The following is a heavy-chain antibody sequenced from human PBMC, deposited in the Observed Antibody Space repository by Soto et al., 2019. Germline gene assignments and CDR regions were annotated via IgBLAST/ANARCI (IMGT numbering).Heavy chain of an antibody. CDR2: ISGTGGST. D-gene: IGHD6-19*01. J-gene: IGHJ4*02. CDR3: ARGWQWVVE. V-gene: IGHV3-23*01. Sequence: PGGSLRLSCAASGFTFSDFGMSWVRQSPGKGLEWVSTISGTGGSTYYADSVKGRFTISRDNSKNTVYLQMNSLRAEDTAVYFCARGWQWVVEWGQGNLVNLSS. CDR1: GFTFSDFG.